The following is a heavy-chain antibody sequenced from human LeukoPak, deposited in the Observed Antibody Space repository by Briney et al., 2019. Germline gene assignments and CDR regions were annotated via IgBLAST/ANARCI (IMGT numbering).Heavy chain of an antibody. CDR2: ISGSSGGT. Sequence: PGGSLRLSCAASGFTFSSYAMSWVRQPPGKGLECISAISGSSGGTFYADSVKGRFTISRDNSKNMLYLQMTNLRAEDTAVYYCAKAGPTLYSSSDYWGQGTLVTVSS. J-gene: IGHJ4*02. D-gene: IGHD6-13*01. CDR1: GFTFSSYA. CDR3: AKAGPTLYSSSDY. V-gene: IGHV3-23*01.